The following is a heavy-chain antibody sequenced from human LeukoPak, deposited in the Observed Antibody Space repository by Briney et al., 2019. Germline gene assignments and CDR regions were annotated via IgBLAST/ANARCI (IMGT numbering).Heavy chain of an antibody. D-gene: IGHD3-10*01. CDR3: AREGILWFGEHNSQGLIMDV. J-gene: IGHJ6*03. CDR1: GGSISSSNW. Sequence: SETLSLTCAVSGGSISSSNWWSWVRQPPGKGLEWIGEIYHSGSTNYNPSLKSRVTISVDKSKNQFSLKLSSVTAADTAVYYCAREGILWFGEHNSQGLIMDVWGKGTTVTVSS. CDR2: IYHSGST. V-gene: IGHV4-4*02.